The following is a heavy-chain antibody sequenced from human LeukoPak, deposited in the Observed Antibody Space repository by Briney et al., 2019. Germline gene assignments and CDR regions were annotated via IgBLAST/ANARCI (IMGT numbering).Heavy chain of an antibody. CDR3: AKRIAATSFDY. CDR2: ISGNGGST. CDR1: GFTFSNYA. D-gene: IGHD6-13*01. V-gene: IGHV3-23*01. J-gene: IGHJ4*02. Sequence: PGGSLRPSCAASGFTFSNYAMSWVRQAPGKGLEWVSTISGNGGSTYYADSVKGRFTISRDNSKNTVYLQMNSLRAEDTAVYYCAKRIAATSFDYWGQGTLVTVSS.